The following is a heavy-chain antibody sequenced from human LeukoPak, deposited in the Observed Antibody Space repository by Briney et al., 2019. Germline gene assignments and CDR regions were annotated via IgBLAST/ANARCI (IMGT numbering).Heavy chain of an antibody. D-gene: IGHD6-13*01. J-gene: IGHJ4*02. CDR2: IYYTGST. V-gene: IGHV4-59*08. CDR3: ARQSRGAAAGNDY. Sequence: SETLSLTCTVSGGSISGYYWSWIRQPPGKGLEWIGYIYYTGSTNYNPSLKSRVTISVDTSKSQFSLKLSSVTAADTAVYYCARQSRGAAAGNDYWGQGTLVTVSS. CDR1: GGSISGYY.